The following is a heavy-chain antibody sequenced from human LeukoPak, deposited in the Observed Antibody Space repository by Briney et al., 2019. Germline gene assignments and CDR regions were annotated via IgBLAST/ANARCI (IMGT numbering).Heavy chain of an antibody. CDR3: AKDRPGYDYYYYYGMDV. CDR2: ISGSGGST. V-gene: IGHV3-23*01. CDR1: GFTFSSYA. D-gene: IGHD5-12*01. J-gene: IGHJ6*02. Sequence: GGSLRLSCAASGFTFSSYAMSWVRQAPGKGLEWVSAISGSGGSTYYADSVKGRFTISRDNSKNTLYLQMNSLRAEDTAVYYCAKDRPGYDYYYYYGMDVWGQGTTVTVSS.